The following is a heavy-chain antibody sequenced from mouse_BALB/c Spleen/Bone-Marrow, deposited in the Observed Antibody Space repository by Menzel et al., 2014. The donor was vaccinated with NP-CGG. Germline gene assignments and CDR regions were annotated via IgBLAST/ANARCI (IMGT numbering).Heavy chain of an antibody. D-gene: IGHD2-1*01. CDR2: ISDGGSYT. V-gene: IGHV5-4*02. CDR1: GFTFSDYY. J-gene: IGHJ4*01. CDR3: ARYGNYPMDY. Sequence: EVKLVESGGGLAKPGGSLKLSCAASGFTFSDYYMYWVRQTPEKRLEWVATISDGGSYTYYPDSVKGRFTISRDNAKNNLYLQMSSLKSEDTAMYYCARYGNYPMDYWRQGTSVTVSS.